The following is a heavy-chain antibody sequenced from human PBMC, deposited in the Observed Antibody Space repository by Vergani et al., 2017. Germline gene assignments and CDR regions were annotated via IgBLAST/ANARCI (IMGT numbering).Heavy chain of an antibody. CDR1: GFTFSTYT. CDR3: ARDLRATAVGDPFYY. D-gene: IGHD6-13*01. V-gene: IGHV3-21*01. J-gene: IGHJ4*02. CDR2: ISSSSGYT. Sequence: EVQLVESGGGLVKPGGSLRLSCAASGFTFSTYTMHWVRQAPGKGVEWVSSISSSSGYTYYADSMKGRFTISRDNAKNSLYLQMDSLRAEDTAVYYCARDLRATAVGDPFYYWGQGTLVTVSS.